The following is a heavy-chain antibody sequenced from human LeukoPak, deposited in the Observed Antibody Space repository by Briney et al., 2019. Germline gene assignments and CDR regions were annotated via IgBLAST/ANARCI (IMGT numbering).Heavy chain of an antibody. CDR3: AEGDYYDSSGYYGYFQH. CDR2: ISGSGGST. Sequence: GGSLRLSCAAPGFTFSSYAMSWVRQAPGKGLEWGSAISGSGGSTYYADSVKGRFTISRDNSKNTLYLQMNSLRAEDTAVYYCAEGDYYDSSGYYGYFQHWGQGTLVTVPS. D-gene: IGHD3-22*01. CDR1: GFTFSSYA. J-gene: IGHJ1*01. V-gene: IGHV3-23*01.